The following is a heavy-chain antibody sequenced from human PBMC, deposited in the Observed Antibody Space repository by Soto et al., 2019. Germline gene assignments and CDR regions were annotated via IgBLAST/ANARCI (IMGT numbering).Heavy chain of an antibody. Sequence: QVHLVQSGAEVKKPGASVKVSCKASGYSFTSYGISWVRQAPGQGLEWMGWISTDNGNTDYAHNLRGRVSMTTDTSTSTAYMELWSLRSDDTAVYYCARDVPDTALFFYYYGMDVWGQGTTVTVSS. J-gene: IGHJ6*02. CDR1: GYSFTSYG. D-gene: IGHD5-18*01. CDR2: ISTDNGNT. V-gene: IGHV1-18*01. CDR3: ARDVPDTALFFYYYGMDV.